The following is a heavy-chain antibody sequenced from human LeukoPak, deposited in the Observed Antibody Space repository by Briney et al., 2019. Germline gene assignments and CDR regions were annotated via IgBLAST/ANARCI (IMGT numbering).Heavy chain of an antibody. CDR2: ISAYNGNT. J-gene: IGHJ6*03. CDR3: ARARADSSGYYQPLGGDREYYYYYYYMDV. V-gene: IGHV1-18*01. D-gene: IGHD3-22*01. CDR1: GYTFTSYG. Sequence: GASVKVSCKASGYTFTSYGISWVRQAPGQGLEWMGWISAYNGNTNYAQKLQGRVTMTTDTSTSTAYMELRSLRSDDTAVYYCARARADSSGYYQPLGGDREYYYYYYYMDVWGKGTTVTVSS.